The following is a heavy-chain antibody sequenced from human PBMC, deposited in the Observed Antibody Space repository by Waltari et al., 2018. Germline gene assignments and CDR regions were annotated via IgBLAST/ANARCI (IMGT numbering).Heavy chain of an antibody. D-gene: IGHD3-9*01. CDR3: AKDWDYDILTGSIIDAFDI. V-gene: IGHV3-9*01. CDR2: ISWNSGSI. Sequence: EVQLVESGGGLVQPGRSLRLSCAASGFTFDDYAMHWVRQAPGKGLEWVSGISWNSGSIGYADSVKGRFTISRDNAKNSLYLQMNSLRAEDTALYYCAKDWDYDILTGSIIDAFDIWGQGTMVTVSS. J-gene: IGHJ3*02. CDR1: GFTFDDYA.